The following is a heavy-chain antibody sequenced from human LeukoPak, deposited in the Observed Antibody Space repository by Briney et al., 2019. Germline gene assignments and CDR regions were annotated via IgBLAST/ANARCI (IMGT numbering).Heavy chain of an antibody. D-gene: IGHD3-16*01. CDR1: GSSFTSNW. Sequence: GESLKISCKGSGSSFTSNWIGWVRQMPGKGLEWMGIIYPGDSDTRYSPSFQGQVTISADKSISTAYLLWSSLKASDTAMYYCARLHSYAYHYWGQGTLVTVSS. CDR3: ARLHSYAYHY. J-gene: IGHJ4*02. V-gene: IGHV5-51*01. CDR2: IYPGDSDT.